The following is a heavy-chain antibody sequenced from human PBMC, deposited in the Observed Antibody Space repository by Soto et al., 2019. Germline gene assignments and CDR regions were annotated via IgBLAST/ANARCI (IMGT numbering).Heavy chain of an antibody. CDR3: ARGGGRYSYGLDFDY. CDR2: INPNSGGT. Sequence: ASVKVSCEASGYTFTGYYMHWVRQAPGQGLEWMGWINPNSGGTNYAQKFQGWVTMTRDTSISTAYMELSRLRSDDTAVYYCARGGGRYSYGLDFDYWGQGTLVTVSS. CDR1: GYTFTGYY. D-gene: IGHD5-18*01. J-gene: IGHJ4*02. V-gene: IGHV1-2*04.